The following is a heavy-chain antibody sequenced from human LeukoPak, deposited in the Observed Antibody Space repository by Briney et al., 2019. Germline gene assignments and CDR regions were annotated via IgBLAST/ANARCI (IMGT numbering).Heavy chain of an antibody. D-gene: IGHD2-21*02. Sequence: GGSLRLSCAASGFTSSSYTMNWVRQAPGKGLEWVSSISSSSSYIYYADSLKGRFTISRDNAKNSLYLQMNSLRAEDTAVYYCARRSRAYCGGDCNIRVNAFDIWGQGTMVTVSS. CDR2: ISSSSSYI. CDR1: GFTSSSYT. J-gene: IGHJ3*02. V-gene: IGHV3-21*01. CDR3: ARRSRAYCGGDCNIRVNAFDI.